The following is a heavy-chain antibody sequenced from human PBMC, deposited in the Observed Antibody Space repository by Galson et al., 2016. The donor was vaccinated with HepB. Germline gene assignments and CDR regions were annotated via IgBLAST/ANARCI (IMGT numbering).Heavy chain of an antibody. CDR3: AKGRLGSSWFPSFDY. D-gene: IGHD6-13*01. CDR2: ISAGDAGT. J-gene: IGHJ4*02. V-gene: IGHV3-23*01. CDR1: GFTSDSYA. Sequence: SPRLSCAASGFTSDSYAMSWVRQAPGKGLEWVSSISAGDAGTYYADSVKGRFTVSRDNSKNTLSLQVNSLRGEDTAVYYCAKGRLGSSWFPSFDYWGQGTVVTVSS.